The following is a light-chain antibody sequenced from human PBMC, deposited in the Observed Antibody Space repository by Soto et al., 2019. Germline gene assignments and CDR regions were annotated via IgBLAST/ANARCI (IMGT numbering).Light chain of an antibody. CDR3: QKYNSAPLT. J-gene: IGKJ4*01. V-gene: IGKV1-27*01. Sequence: DIHMTQSPSSLSASVGDRVTITCRASQGISNYLAWYQQKPGKVPKLLIYAASTLRSGVPSRFSGSGSGTDFTLTISSLQPEDVETYYCQKYNSAPLTLGGGTKVEIK. CDR1: QGISNY. CDR2: AAS.